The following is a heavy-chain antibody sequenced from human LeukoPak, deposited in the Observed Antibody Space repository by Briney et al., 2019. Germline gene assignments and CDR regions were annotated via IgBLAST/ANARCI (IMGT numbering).Heavy chain of an antibody. Sequence: SQTLSLTCATSVDSVSRTSAAWDWIRQSPSRGLEWLGRTYYRSKWDNDYAVSVKSRITVSPDTSKKQFSLKLSSGTAADTAVYYCARGPITYPIFGVDPSSGAFDIWGQGTMVTVSS. D-gene: IGHD3-3*01. V-gene: IGHV6-1*01. CDR3: ARGPITYPIFGVDPSSGAFDI. J-gene: IGHJ3*02. CDR1: VDSVSRTSAA. CDR2: TYYRSKWDN.